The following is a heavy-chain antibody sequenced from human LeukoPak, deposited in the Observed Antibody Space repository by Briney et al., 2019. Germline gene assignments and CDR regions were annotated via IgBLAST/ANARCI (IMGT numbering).Heavy chain of an antibody. J-gene: IGHJ6*02. CDR2: INPSGGST. D-gene: IGHD4-4*01. Sequence: ASVKVSCKASGYTFTSYYMHWVRQAPGQGLEWMGIINPSGGSTSYAQKFQGRVTMTRDTSTSTVYMELSSLRSEDTAVYYCAREKRMTTVSQPHYGMDVWGQGTTVTVSS. V-gene: IGHV1-46*01. CDR1: GYTFTSYY. CDR3: AREKRMTTVSQPHYGMDV.